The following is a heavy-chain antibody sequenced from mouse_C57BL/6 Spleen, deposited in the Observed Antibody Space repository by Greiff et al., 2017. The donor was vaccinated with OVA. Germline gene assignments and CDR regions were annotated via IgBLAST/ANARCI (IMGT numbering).Heavy chain of an antibody. CDR1: GYTFTDYE. D-gene: IGHD2-4*01. Sequence: QVQLQQSGAELVRPGASVTLSCKASGYTFTDYEMHWVKQTPVHGLEWIGAIDPETGGTAYNQKFKGKAIMTADKSSSTAYLERRSLTSEDSAVYYCTRGGYDYDRFAYWGQGTLVTVSA. CDR3: TRGGYDYDRFAY. CDR2: IDPETGGT. J-gene: IGHJ3*01. V-gene: IGHV1-15*01.